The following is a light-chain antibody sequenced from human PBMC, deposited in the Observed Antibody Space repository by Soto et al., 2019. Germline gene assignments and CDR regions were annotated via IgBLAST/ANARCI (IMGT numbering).Light chain of an antibody. J-gene: IGKJ3*01. Sequence: EIVLTQSPGTLSLSPGERATLSCTASQSVSSSYLVWYQQKPGQSPRLLIYGASTRATGIPDRFSGSGSGTDFTPTISRPKPEDFAVYYCQHYGTSPPGFTFGPGTKVDVK. CDR2: GAS. V-gene: IGKV3-20*01. CDR1: QSVSSSY. CDR3: QHYGTSPPGFT.